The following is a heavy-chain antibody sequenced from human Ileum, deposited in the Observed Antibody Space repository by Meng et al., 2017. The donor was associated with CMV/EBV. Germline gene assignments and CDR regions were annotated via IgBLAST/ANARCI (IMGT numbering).Heavy chain of an antibody. Sequence: GHRHQWGAGPLRPSETLSLTCAVYGGSVSGHYWSWIRQTPGKGLEWIGEMNPSGVTIYNPSLKGRVTISVDTSKNQFSLKLTSVTAADTALYYCARELGYCSGGNCYGGTFDYWGQGTLVTVSS. V-gene: IGHV4-34*01. CDR3: ARELGYCSGGNCYGGTFDY. J-gene: IGHJ4*02. CDR2: MNPSGVT. CDR1: GGSVSGHY. D-gene: IGHD2-15*01.